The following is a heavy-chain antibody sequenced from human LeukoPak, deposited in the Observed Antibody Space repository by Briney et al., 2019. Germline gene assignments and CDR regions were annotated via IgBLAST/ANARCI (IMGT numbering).Heavy chain of an antibody. V-gene: IGHV1-69*06. Sequence: SVKVSCKASGGTFSSYAISWVRQAPGQGLEWMGGIIPIFGTANYAQKFQGRVTITADKSASTAYMELSSLRSEDTAVYYCARSNIVVVPAAIIDTFDIWGQGTMVTVSS. D-gene: IGHD2-2*01. J-gene: IGHJ3*02. CDR2: IIPIFGTA. CDR1: GGTFSSYA. CDR3: ARSNIVVVPAAIIDTFDI.